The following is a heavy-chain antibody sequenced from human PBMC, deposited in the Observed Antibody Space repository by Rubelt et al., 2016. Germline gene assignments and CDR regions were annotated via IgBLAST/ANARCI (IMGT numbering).Heavy chain of an antibody. D-gene: IGHD6-19*01. CDR1: GGSFSGYY. J-gene: IGHJ5*02. V-gene: IGHV4-34*01. CDR2: INHSGST. CDR3: ASQAVAGYSNWFDP. Sequence: QLQLQESGPGLLKPSETLSLTCAVYGGSFSGYYWSWIRQPPGKGLEWIGEINHSGSTNYNPSLKSRVTISVDTSKNQFSLKLSSVTAADTAVYYCASQAVAGYSNWFDPWGQGTLVTVSS.